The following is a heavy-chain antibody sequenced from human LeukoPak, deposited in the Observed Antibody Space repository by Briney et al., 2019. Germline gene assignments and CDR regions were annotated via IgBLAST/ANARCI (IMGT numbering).Heavy chain of an antibody. V-gene: IGHV5-10-1*01. CDR1: GSSFTSYW. Sequence: GESLKISCKGSGSSFTSYWISWVRQMPGKGLEWMGRIDPSDSCTNYSPSFQGHVTISADKSISTAYLQWSSLKASDTAMYYCARQGTPASKLWFGELYNWFDPWGQGTLVTVSS. CDR2: IDPSDSCT. CDR3: ARQGTPASKLWFGELYNWFDP. J-gene: IGHJ5*02. D-gene: IGHD3-10*01.